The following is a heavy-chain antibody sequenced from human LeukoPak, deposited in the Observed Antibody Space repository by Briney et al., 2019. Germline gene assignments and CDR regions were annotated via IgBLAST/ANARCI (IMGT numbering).Heavy chain of an antibody. V-gene: IGHV2-5*01. D-gene: IGHD2/OR15-2a*01. CDR1: GFSLSTTGVG. CDR3: SHSVIRPNNWFEP. CDR2: INWNHDK. J-gene: IGHJ5*02. Sequence: ESGPTLVKPTQTLTLTCTFSGFSLSTTGVGVGWIRRPPGKALEGLPLINWNHDKAYSPSLKSRLHIPKDTPKNPVVLTMTNMDPVDTATYYCSHSVIRPNNWFEPWGQGTLVRVSS.